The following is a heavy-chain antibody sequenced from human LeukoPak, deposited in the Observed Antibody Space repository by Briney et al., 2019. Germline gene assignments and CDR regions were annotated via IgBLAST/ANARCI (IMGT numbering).Heavy chain of an antibody. CDR2: IYSSGAT. V-gene: IGHV4-4*09. D-gene: IGHD2-2*01. CDR1: GGSITTNN. Sequence: SETLSLTCTVSGGSITTNNWIWIRQTPGQALKWIGHIYSSGATKYNPSLKSRATILLDTSKNQLSLKLSSVSAADTAVYYCARRTPGPQLDEYVAYFFDHWGQGTQVTVSS. J-gene: IGHJ4*02. CDR3: ARRTPGPQLDEYVAYFFDH.